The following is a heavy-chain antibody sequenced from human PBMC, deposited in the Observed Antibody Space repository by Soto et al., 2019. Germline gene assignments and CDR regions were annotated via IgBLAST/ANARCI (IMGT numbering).Heavy chain of an antibody. D-gene: IGHD2-2*01. J-gene: IGHJ6*02. CDR1: GYTFTSYY. CDR3: ARDKRVQLGVPAEDGGMDV. CDR2: INPSGGST. V-gene: IGHV1-46*01. Sequence: ASVKVSCKASGYTFTSYYMHWVRQAPGQGLEWMGIINPSGGSTSYAQKLQGRVTMTRDTSTSTVYMELSSLRSEDTAVYYCARDKRVQLGVPAEDGGMDVWGQGTTVTVSS.